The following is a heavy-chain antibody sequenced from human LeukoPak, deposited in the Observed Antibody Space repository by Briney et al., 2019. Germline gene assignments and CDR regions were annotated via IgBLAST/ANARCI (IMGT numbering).Heavy chain of an antibody. D-gene: IGHD3-3*01. CDR1: GFTFSDYY. V-gene: IGHV3-11*01. Sequence: GGSLRLSCAASGFTFSDYYMNWIRQAPGKGLEWVSYISGSSSYIYYADSVKGRFTISRDNAKNSLYLQMNSLRAEDTAIYYCGKSGYYRLGFYFYFVDVWGKGTTVTVSS. J-gene: IGHJ6*03. CDR3: GKSGYYRLGFYFYFVDV. CDR2: ISGSSSYI.